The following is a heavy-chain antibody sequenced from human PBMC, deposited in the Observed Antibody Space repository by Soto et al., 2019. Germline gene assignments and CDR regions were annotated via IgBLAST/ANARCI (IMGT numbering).Heavy chain of an antibody. Sequence: GESLKISCKGSGYSFTSYWISWVRQMPGKGLEWMGRIDPSDSYTNYSPSFQGHVTISADKSISTAYLQWSSLKASDTAMYYCARHSRTGVATSSNNYYYYGMDVWGQGTTVTVS. J-gene: IGHJ6*02. D-gene: IGHD2-2*01. V-gene: IGHV5-10-1*01. CDR1: GYSFTSYW. CDR2: IDPSDSYT. CDR3: ARHSRTGVATSSNNYYYYGMDV.